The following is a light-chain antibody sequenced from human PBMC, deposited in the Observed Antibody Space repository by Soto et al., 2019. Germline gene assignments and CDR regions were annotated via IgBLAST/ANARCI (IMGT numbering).Light chain of an antibody. V-gene: IGKV3-20*01. CDR3: QQYGSSPET. CDR2: DGS. CDR1: QSVSSAY. Sequence: EIVMTQSPATLSVYQGERATLSCRASQSVSSAYLAWYQQKPGQAPRLLIYDGSSRATGIPDRFSGSGSGTDFTLTVSRLEPEDFAVYYCQQYGSSPETFGQGTKADIK. J-gene: IGKJ1*01.